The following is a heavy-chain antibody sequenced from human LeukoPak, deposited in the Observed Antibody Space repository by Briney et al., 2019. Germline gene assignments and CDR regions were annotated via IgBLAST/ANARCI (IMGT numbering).Heavy chain of an antibody. CDR3: ARIAAAPDY. V-gene: IGHV3-21*01. Sequence: GGSLRLSCAASGFTFSNYAMSWVRQAPGKGLEWVSSISSSSSYIYYADSVKGRFTISRDNAKNSLYLQMNSLRAENTAVYYCARIAAAPDYWGQGTLVTVSS. CDR2: ISSSSSYI. D-gene: IGHD6-13*01. CDR1: GFTFSNYA. J-gene: IGHJ4*02.